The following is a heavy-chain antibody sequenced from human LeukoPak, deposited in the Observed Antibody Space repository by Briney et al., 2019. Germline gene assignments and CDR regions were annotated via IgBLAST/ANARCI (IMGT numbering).Heavy chain of an antibody. CDR2: IYQTGST. Sequence: SETLSLTCTVSGYSISRDNYWGWIRQPPGKGLEWIGNIYQTGSTYYNPSLTSRVTMSIDTSKNQFSLKLSSVTAADTAVYYCARDLSITLIRGVTFDYWGQGALVTVSS. D-gene: IGHD3-10*01. J-gene: IGHJ4*02. CDR1: GYSISRDNY. CDR3: ARDLSITLIRGVTFDY. V-gene: IGHV4-38-2*02.